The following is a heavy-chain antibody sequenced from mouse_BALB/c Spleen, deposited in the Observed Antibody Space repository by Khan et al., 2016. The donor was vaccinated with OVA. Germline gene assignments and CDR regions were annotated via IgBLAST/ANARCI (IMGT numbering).Heavy chain of an antibody. J-gene: IGHJ3*01. CDR2: IYPSDSYT. D-gene: IGHD1-3*01. V-gene: IGHV1-69*02. CDR3: TREWVDGSSFAY. CDR1: GYTFTNYW. Sequence: QVQLQQPGTELVRPGASVELSCKASGYTFTNYWINWVKQRPGQGLEWIGNIYPSDSYTNYNQKFKDKATLTVDKSSSTAYMQLSSPTSEDSAVYYCTREWVDGSSFAYWGQGTLVTVSA.